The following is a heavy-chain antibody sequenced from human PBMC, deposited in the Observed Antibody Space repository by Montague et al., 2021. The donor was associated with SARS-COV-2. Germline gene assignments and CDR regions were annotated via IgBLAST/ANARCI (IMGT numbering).Heavy chain of an antibody. D-gene: IGHD3-10*01. CDR2: IYYSGST. CDR1: GGSISSSSYY. CDR3: ARQGRISMVRLNWFGP. V-gene: IGHV4-39*01. Sequence: SETLSLTCTVSGGSISSSSYYWGLIRQPPGKGLEWIGSIYYSGSTYYNPSLKSRVTISVDTSKNQFSLKLSSVTAADTAVYYCARQGRISMVRLNWFGPWGQGTLVTVSS. J-gene: IGHJ5*02.